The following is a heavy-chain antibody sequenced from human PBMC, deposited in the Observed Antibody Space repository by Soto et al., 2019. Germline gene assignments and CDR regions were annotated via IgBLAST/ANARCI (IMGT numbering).Heavy chain of an antibody. Sequence: GGSLRLSCAASGFTFSNAWINWVRQAPGKGLEWVGRIKSKTDGGTADFATFVKGRFTISRDDSKNALYLQMNSLKTEDTAVYYCAAEWAYLHDSIDYYLIDFWGQGAYVTGSS. CDR2: IKSKTDGGTA. V-gene: IGHV3-15*07. J-gene: IGHJ4*02. CDR1: GFTFSNAW. CDR3: AAEWAYLHDSIDYYLIDF. D-gene: IGHD3-22*01.